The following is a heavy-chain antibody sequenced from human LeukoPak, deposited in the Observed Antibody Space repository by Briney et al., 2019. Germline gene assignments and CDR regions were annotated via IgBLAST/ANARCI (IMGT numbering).Heavy chain of an antibody. CDR1: GFTFSNAW. V-gene: IGHV3-15*07. J-gene: IGHJ4*02. CDR3: TRDWRNLGYDY. CDR2: IKSKTDGGTT. Sequence: NAGGSLRLSCAASGFTFSNAWMNWVRQAPGKGLEWVGRIKSKTDGGTTDYVAPVKGRFTISRDNAKNTLYLQMNSLRAEDTAVYYCTRDWRNLGYDYWGQGTLVTVSS. D-gene: IGHD5-12*01.